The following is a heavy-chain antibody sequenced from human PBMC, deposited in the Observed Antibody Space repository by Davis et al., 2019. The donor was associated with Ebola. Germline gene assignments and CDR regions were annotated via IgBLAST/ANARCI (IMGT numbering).Heavy chain of an antibody. D-gene: IGHD2-8*01. Sequence: SVKVSCKASGGTFSSYAISWVRQAPGQGLEWMGGIIPIFGTANYAQKFQGRVTITADESTSTAYMELSSLRSEDTAVYYCARANGLFDAFDIWGQGTMVTVSS. CDR2: IIPIFGTA. J-gene: IGHJ3*02. CDR3: ARANGLFDAFDI. CDR1: GGTFSSYA. V-gene: IGHV1-69*13.